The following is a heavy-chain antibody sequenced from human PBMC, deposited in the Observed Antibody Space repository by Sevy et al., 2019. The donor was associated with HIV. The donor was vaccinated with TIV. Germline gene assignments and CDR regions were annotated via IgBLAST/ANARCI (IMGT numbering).Heavy chain of an antibody. CDR1: GFTFEDYA. V-gene: IGHV3-9*01. J-gene: IGHJ4*02. CDR2: ISWNRGSL. D-gene: IGHD6-19*01. CDR3: VNTPMAEAAPFFDF. Sequence: GGSLRLSCVGSGFTFEDYALHWVRQAPGKGLEWVSGISWNRGSLDYGYSVRSRFTIFRDNDKKTMYLQMDSLRSEDTAPYPCVNTPMAEAAPFFDFWGQGTAVTVSS.